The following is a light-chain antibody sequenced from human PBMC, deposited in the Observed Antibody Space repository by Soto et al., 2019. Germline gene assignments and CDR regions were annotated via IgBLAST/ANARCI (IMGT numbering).Light chain of an antibody. J-gene: IGKJ4*01. V-gene: IGKV3-11*01. CDR1: QSVSNY. CDR3: QQRSDWPLT. CDR2: DAS. Sequence: DIVVTQSPATLSLSPGEIVTLSFSASQSVSNYLAFYQQKPGQAPRLLIYDASKRATGIPARFSGRGSGTDFTLTISSLEPEDFAVYYCQQRSDWPLTFGGGTKVDIK.